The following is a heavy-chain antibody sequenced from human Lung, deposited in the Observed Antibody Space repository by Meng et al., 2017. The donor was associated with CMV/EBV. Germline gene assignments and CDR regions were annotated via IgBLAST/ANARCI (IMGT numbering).Heavy chain of an antibody. CDR1: GVSISSKIR. J-gene: IGHJ4*02. Sequence: QVQVQGPGPGSAKPAGTLSLTCGVSGVSISSKIRWTWVRQPPGKGLEWIGDIDDSGSTNYNPSLNSRISISLDKSKNHFSLKVNSVTAADTAVYYCARGKQDAWELLAYWGQGALVTVSS. D-gene: IGHD1-26*01. CDR2: IDDSGST. V-gene: IGHV4-4*02. CDR3: ARGKQDAWELLAY.